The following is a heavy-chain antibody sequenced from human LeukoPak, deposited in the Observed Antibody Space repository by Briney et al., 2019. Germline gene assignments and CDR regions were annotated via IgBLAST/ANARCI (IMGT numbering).Heavy chain of an antibody. CDR3: ARERDTGWYFDY. D-gene: IGHD6-19*01. CDR2: IIPIFGTA. V-gene: IGHV1-69*13. CDR1: GYTFTSYG. J-gene: IGHJ4*02. Sequence: SVKVSCKASGYTFTSYGISWVRQAPGQGLEWMGGIIPIFGTANYAQKFQGRVTITADESTSTAYMELSSLRSEDTAVYYCARERDTGWYFDYWGQGTLVTVSS.